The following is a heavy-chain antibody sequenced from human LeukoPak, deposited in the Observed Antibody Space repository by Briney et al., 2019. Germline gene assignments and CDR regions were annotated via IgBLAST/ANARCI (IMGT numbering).Heavy chain of an antibody. J-gene: IGHJ6*03. Sequence: SETLSLTCTVSGGSISSSSYYWGWIRQPPGKGLEWIGSIYYSGSTYYNSSLKSRVTISVDTSKNQFSLKLSSVTAADTAVYYCARVNSYNWKRYYYYYMDVWGKGTTVTISS. CDR3: ARVNSYNWKRYYYYYMDV. D-gene: IGHD1-20*01. CDR1: GGSISSSSYY. V-gene: IGHV4-39*01. CDR2: IYYSGST.